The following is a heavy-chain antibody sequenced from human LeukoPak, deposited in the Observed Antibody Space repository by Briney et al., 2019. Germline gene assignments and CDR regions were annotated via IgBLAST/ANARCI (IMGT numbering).Heavy chain of an antibody. V-gene: IGHV1-24*01. Sequence: ASVKVSCTVSGYTLTELSMHWVRQAPGKGLEWMGGFDPEDGETIYAQKFQGRVTMTEDTSTDTAYMELSSLRSEDTAMYYCATRHPETRGCHYWGQGTLVTVST. D-gene: IGHD1-7*01. CDR1: GYTLTELS. J-gene: IGHJ4*02. CDR3: ATRHPETRGCHY. CDR2: FDPEDGET.